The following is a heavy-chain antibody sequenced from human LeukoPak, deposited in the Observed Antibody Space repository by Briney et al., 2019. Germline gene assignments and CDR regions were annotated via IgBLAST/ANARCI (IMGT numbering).Heavy chain of an antibody. Sequence: PGGSLRLSCAASGFTLSSYSMNWVRQAPGKGLEWVSSISYSSSYKYYADSVKGRFTISRDNAKNSLYLQMNSLRAEDTAVFYCATGSPDIGMAPYFFDYWGQGTLVTVSS. D-gene: IGHD5-18*01. CDR3: ATGSPDIGMAPYFFDY. CDR1: GFTLSSYS. J-gene: IGHJ4*02. CDR2: ISYSSSYK. V-gene: IGHV3-21*01.